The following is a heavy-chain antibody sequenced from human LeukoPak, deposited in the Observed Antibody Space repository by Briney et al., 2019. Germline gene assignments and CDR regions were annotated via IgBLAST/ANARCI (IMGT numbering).Heavy chain of an antibody. CDR1: GFTFSNYA. J-gene: IGHJ4*02. D-gene: IGHD1-14*01. CDR2: ISGSGGTT. V-gene: IGHV3-23*01. CDR3: ARDSTNSGKMILLFDS. Sequence: GGSLRLSCATSGFTFSNYAVSWVRQAPGKGLEWVSSISGSGGTTYYADSVKGRFTISRDNSKNTLYLQMNGLRAEDTAVYYCARDSTNSGKMILLFDSWGQGTLVTVSS.